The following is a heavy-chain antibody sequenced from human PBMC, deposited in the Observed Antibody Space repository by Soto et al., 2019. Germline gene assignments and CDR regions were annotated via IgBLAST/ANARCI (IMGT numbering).Heavy chain of an antibody. D-gene: IGHD6-13*01. Sequence: SGPTLVNPTQTLTLTCTFSGFSLSTSGMCVSWIRQPPGKALEWLARIDWDDDKYYSTSLKTRLTIYKDTTKNQVVLTKTNKNPVDTATYFCARIRAIAAAGTGYYYYMDVWGKGTTVTVSS. V-gene: IGHV2-70*11. J-gene: IGHJ6*03. CDR1: GFSLSTSGMC. CDR3: ARIRAIAAAGTGYYYYMDV. CDR2: IDWDDDK.